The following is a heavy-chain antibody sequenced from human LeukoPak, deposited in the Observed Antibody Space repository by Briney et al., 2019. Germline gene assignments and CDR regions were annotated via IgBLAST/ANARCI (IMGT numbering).Heavy chain of an antibody. V-gene: IGHV4-34*01. CDR1: GGSFSGYY. Sequence: SETLSLTCAVYGGSFSGYYWSWIRQPPGKRLEWIGEINHSGSTNYNPSLKSRVTISVDTSKNQFSLKLSSVTAADTAVYYCARGGGDSTSRYVGMSSGWTPIDYWGQGTLVTVSS. J-gene: IGHJ4*02. D-gene: IGHD2-2*01. CDR2: INHSGST. CDR3: ARGGGDSTSRYVGMSSGWTPIDY.